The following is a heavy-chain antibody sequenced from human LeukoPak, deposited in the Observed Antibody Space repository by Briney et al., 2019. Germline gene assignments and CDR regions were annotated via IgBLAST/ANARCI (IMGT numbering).Heavy chain of an antibody. CDR3: ARWGSSSGRGFDY. CDR2: IYYSGST. D-gene: IGHD6-6*01. Sequence: SETLSLTCTVSGGSISSYYWSWIRQPPGKGLEWIGYIYYSGSTNYNPSLKSRVTISVDTSKNQFSLKLSSVTATDTAVYYCARWGSSSGRGFDYWGQGIPVTVSS. V-gene: IGHV4-59*08. J-gene: IGHJ4*02. CDR1: GGSISSYY.